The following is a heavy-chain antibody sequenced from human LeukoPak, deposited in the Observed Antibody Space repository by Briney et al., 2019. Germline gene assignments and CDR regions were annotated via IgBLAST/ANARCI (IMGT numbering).Heavy chain of an antibody. V-gene: IGHV1-18*01. CDR3: ARDYDILTGYYPCY. J-gene: IGHJ4*02. CDR1: GYTFTSHG. Sequence: ASVKVSCKASGYTFTSHGISWVRQAPGQGLEWMGWISAYNGNTNYAQKLQGRVTMTTDTSTSTAYMELRSLRSDDTAVYYCARDYDILTGYYPCYWGQGTLVTVSS. D-gene: IGHD3-9*01. CDR2: ISAYNGNT.